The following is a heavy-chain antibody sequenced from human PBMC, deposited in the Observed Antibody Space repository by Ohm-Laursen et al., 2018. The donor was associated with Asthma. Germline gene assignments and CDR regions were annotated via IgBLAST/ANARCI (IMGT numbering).Heavy chain of an antibody. CDR2: INTNTGNP. CDR3: ARVRDPFYGDYVRLDY. Sequence: GASVKVSCKASGYTFTGYYMHWVRQAPGQGLEWMGWINTNTGNPTYAQGFTGRFVFSLDTSVSTAYLQISSLKAEDTAVYYCARVRDPFYGDYVRLDYWGQGTLVTVSS. CDR1: GYTFTGYY. J-gene: IGHJ4*02. D-gene: IGHD4-17*01. V-gene: IGHV7-4-1*02.